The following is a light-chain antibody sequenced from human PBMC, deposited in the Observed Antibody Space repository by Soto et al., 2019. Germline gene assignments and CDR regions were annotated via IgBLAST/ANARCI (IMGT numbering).Light chain of an antibody. Sequence: QSVLTQPPSASGTPGQRVTISCSGSISNIGSNTVNWYQQLPGTAPKLLIYINNQRPSGVPDRFSGSKSGTSASLAISGLQYEDEADYCCAAWDASLNGWVFGGGTKLTVL. CDR1: ISNIGSNT. V-gene: IGLV1-44*01. CDR2: INN. CDR3: AAWDASLNGWV. J-gene: IGLJ3*02.